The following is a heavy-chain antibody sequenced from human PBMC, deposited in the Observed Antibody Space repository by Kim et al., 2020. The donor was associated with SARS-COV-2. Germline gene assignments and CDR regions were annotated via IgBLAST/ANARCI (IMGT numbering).Heavy chain of an antibody. V-gene: IGHV3-30*03. J-gene: IGHJ4*02. CDR1: GFTFSNNG. D-gene: IGHD6-19*01. CDR3: AEVHVGGGSGWSRPDFEY. Sequence: GGSLRLSCAAFGFTFSNNGMHWVRQAPGKGLEWVAVISYDGSRKYYADSVKGGFTISRDNSKNTLYLQMSSLRVEDTAVYYCAEVHVGGGSGWSRPDFEYWGQGTLVTVSS. CDR2: ISYDGSRK.